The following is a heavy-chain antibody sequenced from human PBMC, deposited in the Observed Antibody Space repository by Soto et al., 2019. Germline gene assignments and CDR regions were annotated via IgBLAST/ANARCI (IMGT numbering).Heavy chain of an antibody. V-gene: IGHV4-59*08. CDR3: ARQGYSYGTPFDF. CDR1: RGSIGTYY. Sequence: QVQLQESGPGLVKPSETLSLTCSVSRGSIGTYYWGWIRQPPGKGLDWLGYIYKSGSTNYNPSLKSRVTMSVDTSKNQLSRKLSSVTAADTAVYYCARQGYSYGTPFDFWGQGILVTVSS. J-gene: IGHJ4*02. CDR2: IYKSGST. D-gene: IGHD5-18*01.